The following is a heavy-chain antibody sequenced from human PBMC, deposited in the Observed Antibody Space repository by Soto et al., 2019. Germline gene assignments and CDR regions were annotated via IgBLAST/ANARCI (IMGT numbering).Heavy chain of an antibody. J-gene: IGHJ6*01. CDR1: GFTFTSSA. V-gene: IGHV1-58*01. CDR3: ATLSAVGFTGHLLLAYLYYCM. Sequence: GASLKVSCKASGFTFTSSAVQWVRQARGQRLEWIGWIVVGSGNTNYAQKFQERVTITRDMSTSTAYMELSSLRSEDTAVYYCATLSAVGFTGHLLLAYLYYCM. CDR2: IVVGSGNT. D-gene: IGHD6-13*01.